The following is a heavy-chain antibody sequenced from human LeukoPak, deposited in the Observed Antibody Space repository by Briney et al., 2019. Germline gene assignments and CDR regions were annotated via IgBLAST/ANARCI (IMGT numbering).Heavy chain of an antibody. CDR1: GGTFSSYA. V-gene: IGHV1-69*13. CDR3: ATDYQTTGTTLYYFDY. CDR2: IIPIFGTA. J-gene: IGHJ4*02. D-gene: IGHD1-1*01. Sequence: SVKVSCKASGGTFSSYAISWVRQAPGQGLEWMGGIIPIFGTANYAQKFQGRVTITADESTSTAYMELSSLRSEDTAVYYCATDYQTTGTTLYYFDYWGQRTLVTVSS.